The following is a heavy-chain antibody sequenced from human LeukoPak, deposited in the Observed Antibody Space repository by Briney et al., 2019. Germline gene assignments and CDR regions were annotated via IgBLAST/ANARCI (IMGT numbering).Heavy chain of an antibody. CDR2: INHSGGST. V-gene: IGHV1-46*01. Sequence: ASVKVSCKASGYTFTSYYMHWVRPAPRQGREWMGIINHSGGSTSYAQKFQGRVTMTRDTSTSTVYMELSRLGSEGTAVYYCARADYYGSGSYYIDYWGQGTLVTVSS. CDR1: GYTFTSYY. J-gene: IGHJ4*02. CDR3: ARADYYGSGSYYIDY. D-gene: IGHD3-10*01.